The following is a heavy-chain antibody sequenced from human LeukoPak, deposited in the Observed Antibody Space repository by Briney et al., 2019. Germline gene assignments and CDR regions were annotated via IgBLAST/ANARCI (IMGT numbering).Heavy chain of an antibody. CDR3: ARDTRLIGFLEGRNWFDP. CDR1: GGTFSSYA. D-gene: IGHD3-3*01. J-gene: IGHJ5*02. CDR2: IIPIFGTA. Sequence: GASVKVSCKASGGTFSSYAISWVRQAPGQGLEWMGGIIPIFGTANNAQKFQGRVTITADESTSTAYMELSSLRSEDTAVYYCARDTRLIGFLEGRNWFDPWGQGTLVTVSS. V-gene: IGHV1-69*13.